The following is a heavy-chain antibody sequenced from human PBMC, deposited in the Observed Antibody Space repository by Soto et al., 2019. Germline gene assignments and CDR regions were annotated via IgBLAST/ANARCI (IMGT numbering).Heavy chain of an antibody. CDR1: GFGFRHNY. Sequence: GGSLRLSCTVSGFGFRHNYLTWIRQAPGKGLEWLSYISTSGSPADYADSVKGRFTISRDNSKNTLYLQMNSLRAEDTAIYYCARESGESYPGSRVFDSWGQGTRVTVSS. CDR3: ARESGESYPGSRVFDS. D-gene: IGHD3-10*01. V-gene: IGHV3-11*01. CDR2: ISTSGSPA. J-gene: IGHJ4*02.